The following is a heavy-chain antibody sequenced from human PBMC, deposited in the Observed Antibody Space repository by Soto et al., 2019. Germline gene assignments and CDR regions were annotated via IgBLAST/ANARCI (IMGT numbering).Heavy chain of an antibody. Sequence: QVHLQQWGAGLLKPSETLSLTCAVYGESFIGYYWTWIRQRPGKGLEWIGEINHKGSANYNPSLKSVVTISVDTSNNQFSLKLSSVTAADTSVYYCARTDIVTTNCFDPWGQGTLVTVSS. J-gene: IGHJ5*02. CDR2: INHKGSA. D-gene: IGHD5-12*01. V-gene: IGHV4-34*02. CDR1: GESFIGYY. CDR3: ARTDIVTTNCFDP.